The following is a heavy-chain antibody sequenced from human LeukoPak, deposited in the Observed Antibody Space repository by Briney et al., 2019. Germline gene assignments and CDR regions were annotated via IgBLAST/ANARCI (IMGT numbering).Heavy chain of an antibody. V-gene: IGHV4-59*08. Sequence: SETLSLTCTVSGGSISSYYCSWIRQPPGKGLEWIGYIYYSGSTNYNPSLKSRVTISVDTSKNQFSLKLSSVTAADTAVYYCARGFSYDHDAFDIWGQGTMVTVSS. J-gene: IGHJ3*02. CDR3: ARGFSYDHDAFDI. CDR2: IYYSGST. CDR1: GGSISSYY. D-gene: IGHD5-12*01.